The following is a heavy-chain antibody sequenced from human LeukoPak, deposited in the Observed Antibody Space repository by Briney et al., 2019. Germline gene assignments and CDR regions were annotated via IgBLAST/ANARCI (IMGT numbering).Heavy chain of an antibody. Sequence: PGGSLRPSCAVSGFTVSTNFMSWVRQAPGKGLEWVSVTYGGGNTYYADPVKGRFTISRDNSKNTLYLQMNSLRAEDTAVYYCARDRGGSARFDYWGQGTLVTVSS. CDR3: ARDRGGSARFDY. CDR2: TYGGGNT. CDR1: GFTVSTNF. V-gene: IGHV3-66*01. D-gene: IGHD3-16*01. J-gene: IGHJ4*02.